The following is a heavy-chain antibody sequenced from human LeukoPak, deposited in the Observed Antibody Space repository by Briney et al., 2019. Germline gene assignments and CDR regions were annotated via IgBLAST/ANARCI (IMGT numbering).Heavy chain of an antibody. CDR1: GYTFSDYY. CDR2: INPNSGVT. Sequence: GASVKVSCKASGYTFSDYYLHWVRQAPGQGLEWMGWINPNSGVTNYAHQGRVTMTRNTSISTAYMELSSLRSEDTAVYYCARNRVDYYDSSGYYGGFDYWGQGTLVTVSS. J-gene: IGHJ4*02. V-gene: IGHV1-2*02. D-gene: IGHD3-22*01. CDR3: ARNRVDYYDSSGYYGGFDY.